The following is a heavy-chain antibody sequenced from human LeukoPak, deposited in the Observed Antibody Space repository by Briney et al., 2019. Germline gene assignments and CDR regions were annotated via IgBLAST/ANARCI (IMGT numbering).Heavy chain of an antibody. CDR3: ARHDSFIPY. Sequence: GGSLRLSCAASGFTFSDYAMSWVRQAPGKGLEWVAGISDSGRATYYTDSVRDRFTISRDISKNMVYLQLNNLRAEDTALYFCARHDSFIPYWGQGTLVSVSS. CDR2: ISDSGRAT. V-gene: IGHV3-23*01. D-gene: IGHD5-18*01. J-gene: IGHJ4*02. CDR1: GFTFSDYA.